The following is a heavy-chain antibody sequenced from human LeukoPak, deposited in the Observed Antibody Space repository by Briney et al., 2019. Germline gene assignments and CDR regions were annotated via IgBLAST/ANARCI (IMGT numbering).Heavy chain of an antibody. CDR1: GYTFTSYD. CDR2: MNPNSGNT. D-gene: IGHD5-12*01. J-gene: IGHJ5*02. CDR3: ARGASEVATIAGFGDP. Sequence: GASVKVSCKASGYTFTSYDINWVRQATGQGLEWMGWMNPNSGNTGYAQKFQGRVTMTRNTSISTAYMELSSLRSEDTAVYYCARGASEVATIAGFGDPWGREPWSPSPQ. V-gene: IGHV1-8*01.